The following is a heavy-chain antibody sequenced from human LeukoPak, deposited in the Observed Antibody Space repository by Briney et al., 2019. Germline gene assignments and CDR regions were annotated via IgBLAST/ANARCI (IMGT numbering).Heavy chain of an antibody. V-gene: IGHV1-2*02. CDR3: ARGRYSSSSRGWFDP. CDR1: GYTFTGYY. CDR2: INPNSGGA. D-gene: IGHD6-6*01. Sequence: ASVKVSCKASGYTFTGYYMHWVRQPPGQGLEWMGWINPNSGGANYAQKFQGRVTMTRDTSISTAYMELSRLRSDDTALYYCARGRYSSSSRGWFDPWGQGTLVTVSS. J-gene: IGHJ5*02.